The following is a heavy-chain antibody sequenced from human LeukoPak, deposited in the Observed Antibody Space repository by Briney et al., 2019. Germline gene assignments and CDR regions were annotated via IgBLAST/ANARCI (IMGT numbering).Heavy chain of an antibody. CDR2: ISGSGGNT. D-gene: IGHD6-19*01. CDR1: GFTFSTYA. J-gene: IGHJ6*04. Sequence: GGSLRLSCAASGFTFSTYAMTWVRQAPGKGLEWVSSISGSGGNTQYAESVQRRVTISRDNSKNTLYLQIYGLRAEDTAIYFCAKDAVADHYYYFYGMDVWGKGTTVTVSS. CDR3: AKDAVADHYYYFYGMDV. V-gene: IGHV3-23*01.